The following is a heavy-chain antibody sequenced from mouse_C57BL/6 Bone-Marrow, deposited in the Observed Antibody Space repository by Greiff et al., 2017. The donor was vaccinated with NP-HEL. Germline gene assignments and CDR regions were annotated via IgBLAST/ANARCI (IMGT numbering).Heavy chain of an antibody. J-gene: IGHJ1*03. D-gene: IGHD1-1*01. CDR2: IDPSDSET. Sequence: VQLQQPGAELVRPGSSVKLSCKASGYTFTSYWMHWVKQRPIQGLEWIGNIDPSDSETHYNQKFKDKATLTVDKSSSTAYMQLSSLTSEDSAVYYCARFRYYGSLYRYFDVWGTGTTVTVSS. V-gene: IGHV1-52*01. CDR1: GYTFTSYW. CDR3: ARFRYYGSLYRYFDV.